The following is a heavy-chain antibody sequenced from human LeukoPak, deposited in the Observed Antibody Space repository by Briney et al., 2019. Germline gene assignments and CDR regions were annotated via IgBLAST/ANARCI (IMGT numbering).Heavy chain of an antibody. V-gene: IGHV3-33*06. Sequence: GGSLRLSCAASGFTFSSYGMHWVRQAAGKGLEWVAVIWYDGSNKDYADSVKGRFTISRDNSKNTLYLQMNSLRAEDTAVYYCAKHLNLDYDYWGQGTLATVSS. CDR2: IWYDGSNK. CDR1: GFTFSSYG. CDR3: AKHLNLDYDY. D-gene: IGHD3/OR15-3a*01. J-gene: IGHJ4*02.